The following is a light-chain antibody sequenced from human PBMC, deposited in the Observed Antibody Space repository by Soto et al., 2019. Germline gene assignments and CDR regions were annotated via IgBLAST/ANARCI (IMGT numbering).Light chain of an antibody. V-gene: IGLV4-69*01. CDR3: QTWGTGIHVV. CDR1: SVHSSYA. J-gene: IGLJ2*01. Sequence: QSVLTQSPSASASLGASVKLTCTLSSVHSSYAIAWHQQQPEKGPRYLMKLDSDGSHTKGDAIPDRFSGSSSGAERYLTISSLQSEDEADYYCQTWGTGIHVVFGGGTKLTVL. CDR2: LDSDGSH.